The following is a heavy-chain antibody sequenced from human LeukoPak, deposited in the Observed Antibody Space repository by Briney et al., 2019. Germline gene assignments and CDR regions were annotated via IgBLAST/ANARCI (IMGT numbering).Heavy chain of an antibody. J-gene: IGHJ6*02. D-gene: IGHD3-22*01. CDR3: ASSPTGDYYDSSGYYPHYYYYGMDV. V-gene: IGHV1-2*02. CDR1: GYTFTGYY. CDR2: INPNSGGT. Sequence: ASVKVSCKASGYTFTGYYMHWVRQAPGQGLEWMGWINPNSGGTNYAQKFQGRVTTTRDTSISTAYMELSSLRSEDTAVYYCASSPTGDYYDSSGYYPHYYYYGMDVWGQGTTVTVSS.